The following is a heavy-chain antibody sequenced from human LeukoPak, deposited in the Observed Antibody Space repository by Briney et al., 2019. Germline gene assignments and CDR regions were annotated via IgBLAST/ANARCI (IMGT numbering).Heavy chain of an antibody. CDR2: IHYSGST. CDR1: GGSVSGSHYF. D-gene: IGHD1-7*01. V-gene: IGHV4-39*02. CDR3: ASSLTGGTTFWFDP. J-gene: IGHJ5*02. Sequence: PSETLSLTCTVSGGSVSGSHYFWGWIRQPPGKGLVWIGTIHYSGSTYYNPSLKSRLTISVDTSKNHFSLQLSSVTATDTAVYFCASSLTGGTTFWFDPWGQGTLVTVSS.